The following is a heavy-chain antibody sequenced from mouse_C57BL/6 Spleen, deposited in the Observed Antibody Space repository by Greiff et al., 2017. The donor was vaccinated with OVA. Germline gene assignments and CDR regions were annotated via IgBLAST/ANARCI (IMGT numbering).Heavy chain of an antibody. D-gene: IGHD2-4*01. Sequence: QVQLQQSGAELVRPGASVTLSCKASGYTFTDYEMHWVKQTPVHGLEWIGAIDPETGGTAYNQKFKGKAILTADKSSSTAYMELRSLTSEDSAVYYCTRWDYDEVYYCDYWGQGTTLTVSS. CDR3: TRWDYDEVYYCDY. V-gene: IGHV1-15*01. CDR1: GYTFTDYE. CDR2: IDPETGGT. J-gene: IGHJ2*01.